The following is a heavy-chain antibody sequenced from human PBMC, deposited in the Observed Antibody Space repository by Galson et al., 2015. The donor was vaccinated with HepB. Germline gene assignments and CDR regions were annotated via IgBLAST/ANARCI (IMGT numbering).Heavy chain of an antibody. J-gene: IGHJ5*02. CDR2: IYSGGST. D-gene: IGHD6-13*01. V-gene: IGHV3-53*01. Sequence: SLRLSGAASGFTFSSYGMRWVRQAPGKGLEWVSVIYSGGSTYYADSVKGRFTISRDNSKNTLYLQMNSLRAEDTAVYYCARDFEAAGGRFDPWGQGTLVTVSS. CDR1: GFTFSSYG. CDR3: ARDFEAAGGRFDP.